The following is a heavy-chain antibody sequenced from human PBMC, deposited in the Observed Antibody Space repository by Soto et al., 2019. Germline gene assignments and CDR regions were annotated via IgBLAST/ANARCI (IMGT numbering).Heavy chain of an antibody. CDR3: ARDSLRGSGPSMSYYMDV. CDR2: ISSSSSYI. Sequence: EVQLVESGGGLVKPGGSLRLSCAASGFTFSSYSMNWVRQAPGKGLEWVSSISSSSSYIYYADSVKGRFTITRDNAKNSLYLQMNSLRAEDTAVYYCARDSLRGSGPSMSYYMDVWGKGTTVTVSS. CDR1: GFTFSSYS. J-gene: IGHJ6*03. D-gene: IGHD3-10*01. V-gene: IGHV3-21*01.